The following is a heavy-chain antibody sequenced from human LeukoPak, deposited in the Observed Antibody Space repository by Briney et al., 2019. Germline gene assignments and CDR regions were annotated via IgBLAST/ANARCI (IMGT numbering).Heavy chain of an antibody. D-gene: IGHD1-26*01. CDR3: VRGDTQSKYRQFDS. CDR1: GLTFSFYS. CDR2: ISSFSGTI. Sequence: GGSLRLSCAASGLTFSFYSMNWVRQAPGKGLEWVSYISSFSGTINYAESVKGRFTISRDNAKNSLYLQMNSLRADDTAVYYCVRGDTQSKYRQFDSWGQGSLVIVSS. V-gene: IGHV3-48*01. J-gene: IGHJ4*02.